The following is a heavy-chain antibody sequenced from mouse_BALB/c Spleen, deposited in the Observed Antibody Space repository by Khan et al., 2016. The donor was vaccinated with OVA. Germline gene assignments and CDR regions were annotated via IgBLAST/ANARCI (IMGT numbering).Heavy chain of an antibody. CDR2: ISYSGNT. Sequence: EVQLQESGPGLVKPSQSLSLTCTVTGYSITSDYAWNWIRQFPGNKLEWMGYISYSGNTKYNPSFKSRISITRDTSKNQFFLQLNFVTIEDTATYDCARIQGGDFDYWGQGTTLTVSS. CDR3: ARIQGGDFDY. V-gene: IGHV3-2*02. CDR1: GYSITSDYA. J-gene: IGHJ2*01. D-gene: IGHD3-2*02.